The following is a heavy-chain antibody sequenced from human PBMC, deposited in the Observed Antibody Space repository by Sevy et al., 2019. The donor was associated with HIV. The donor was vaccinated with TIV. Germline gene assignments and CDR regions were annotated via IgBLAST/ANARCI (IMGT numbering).Heavy chain of an antibody. D-gene: IGHD5-12*01. J-gene: IGHJ4*02. V-gene: IGHV3-15*07. CDR2: IKSETDGATT. CDR1: GFTLNKAW. Sequence: GGSLRLSCAASGFTLNKAWMNWVRQAPGKGLEWVGRIKSETDGATTNYAEPVKGRFSISRDDSKNTLYLQMNSLKIEDTAVYYCSMEDGYNYFDYWGQGALVTVSS. CDR3: SMEDGYNYFDY.